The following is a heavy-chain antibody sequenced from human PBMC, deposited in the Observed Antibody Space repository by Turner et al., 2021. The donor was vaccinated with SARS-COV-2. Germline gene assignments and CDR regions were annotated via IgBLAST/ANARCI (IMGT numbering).Heavy chain of an antibody. J-gene: IGHJ5*02. CDR3: ARELPNNWFDP. V-gene: IGHV4-59*01. CDR2: IYYRGST. CDR1: GASISSNY. Sequence: QVLLQASGPGLVKPSETLSLTCTVSGASISSNYWAWIRQPPGKRLEWIGYIYYRGSTNYNPSLKSRVTISVDTSKNQCSLKLTSVTAADTAVYFCARELPNNWFDPWGQGTLVTVSS.